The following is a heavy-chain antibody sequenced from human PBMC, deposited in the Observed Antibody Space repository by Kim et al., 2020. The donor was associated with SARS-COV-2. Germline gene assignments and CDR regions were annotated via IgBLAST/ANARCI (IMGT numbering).Heavy chain of an antibody. CDR1: GFTFSSYA. D-gene: IGHD6-19*01. V-gene: IGHV3-23*01. Sequence: GGSLRLSCAASGFTFSSYAMSWVRQAPGKGLEWVSAISGSGGSTYYADSVKGRFTISRDNSKNTLYLQMNSLRAEDTAVYYCARDMTQTPFSVYSSGYWGQGTLVTVSS. CDR2: ISGSGGST. CDR3: ARDMTQTPFSVYSSGY. J-gene: IGHJ4*02.